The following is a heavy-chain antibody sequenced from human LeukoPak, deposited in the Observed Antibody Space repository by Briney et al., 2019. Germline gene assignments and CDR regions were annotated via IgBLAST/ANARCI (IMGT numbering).Heavy chain of an antibody. CDR1: GFTFDDYA. V-gene: IGHV3-9*01. D-gene: IGHD2-2*01. Sequence: PGRSLRLSCAASGFTFDDYAMHWVRQAPGKGLEWVSSISWNGGDIGYADSVKGRFTISRDNSKNTLYLQMNSLRAEDTAVYYCARGLVVPAAWGYFDYWGQGTLVTVSS. CDR2: ISWNGGDI. CDR3: ARGLVVPAAWGYFDY. J-gene: IGHJ4*02.